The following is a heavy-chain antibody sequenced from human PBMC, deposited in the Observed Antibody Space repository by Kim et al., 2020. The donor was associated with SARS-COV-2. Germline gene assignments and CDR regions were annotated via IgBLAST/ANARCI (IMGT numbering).Heavy chain of an antibody. V-gene: IGHV3-73*01. J-gene: IGHJ3*02. CDR2: IRSKANSYAT. CDR3: TRVPPYSNSLWDAFD. Sequence: GGSLRLSCAASGFTFSDSAMYWVRQASGKGLEWVGRIRSKANSYATAYDVSVKGRVIISRYDSKNTAYLQMNSLKTEDTAIYYCTRVPPYSNSLWDAFD. CDR1: GFTFSDSA. D-gene: IGHD2-2*01.